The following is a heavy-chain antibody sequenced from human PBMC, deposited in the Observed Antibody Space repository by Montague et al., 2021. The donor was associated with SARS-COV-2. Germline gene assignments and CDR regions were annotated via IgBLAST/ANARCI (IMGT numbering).Heavy chain of an antibody. CDR3: VRGQEVYAINGDLNY. D-gene: IGHD2-8*01. CDR2: INHRGST. V-gene: IGHV4-34*01. J-gene: IGHJ4*02. CDR1: DGSFNFYY. Sequence: SETLSLTCGVDDGSFNFYYWSWIRLPPGKGLEWIGEINHRGSTNNNPSLKTRVTISIDTSKNQFSLKLSSVTAADTAVYYCVRGQEVYAINGDLNYWGQGTLVTVSS.